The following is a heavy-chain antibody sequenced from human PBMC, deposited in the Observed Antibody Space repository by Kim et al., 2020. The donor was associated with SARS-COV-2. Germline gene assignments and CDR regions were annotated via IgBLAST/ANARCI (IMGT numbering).Heavy chain of an antibody. Sequence: ASVKVSCKASGYTFTSYDINWVRQATGQGLEWMGWMNPNSGNTGYAQKFQGRVTMTRNTSISTAYMELSSLRSEDTAVYYCARKGEQWLPNNNWFDPWGQGTLVTVSS. D-gene: IGHD6-19*01. CDR2: MNPNSGNT. CDR3: ARKGEQWLPNNNWFDP. V-gene: IGHV1-8*01. CDR1: GYTFTSYD. J-gene: IGHJ5*02.